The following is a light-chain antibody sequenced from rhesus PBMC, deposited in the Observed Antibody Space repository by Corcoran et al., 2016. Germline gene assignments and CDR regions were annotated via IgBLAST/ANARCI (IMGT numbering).Light chain of an antibody. CDR1: QSVSTY. J-gene: IGKJ1*01. CDR2: DAY. V-gene: IGKV3-31*02. CDR3: QETSDFST. Sequence: EIVMTQSPATLSLSPGERATLSCRASQSVSTYLAWYQQKPGQAPRLLTIDAYIRAAGIPDRVTGSGSGTDCTLTISSLEPEDFAVYFCQETSDFSTFGQGTKVEIK.